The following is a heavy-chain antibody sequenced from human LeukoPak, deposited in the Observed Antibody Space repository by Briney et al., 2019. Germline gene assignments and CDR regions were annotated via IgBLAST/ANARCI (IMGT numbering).Heavy chain of an antibody. CDR2: IYYSGST. Sequence: SQTLSLTCSVSGGSIRRGGYYWSWIRQHPGKGLGWIGYIYYSGSTYYNPSLKSRVTISVDTSKNQFSLKLSSVTAADTAVYSCARARYGAGHIGDELDYCCQGTLVTVSS. J-gene: IGHJ4*02. D-gene: IGHD3-10*01. CDR3: ARARYGAGHIGDELDY. CDR1: GGSIRRGGYY. V-gene: IGHV4-31*03.